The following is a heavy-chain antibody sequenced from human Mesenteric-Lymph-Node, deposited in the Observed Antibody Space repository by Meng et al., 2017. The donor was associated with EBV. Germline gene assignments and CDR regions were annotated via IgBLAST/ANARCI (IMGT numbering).Heavy chain of an antibody. CDR2: ISAYNGDT. D-gene: IGHD1-26*01. V-gene: IGHV1-18*01. CDR3: ARDHGGKYYY. CDR1: GYTFTSYG. Sequence: QVQLGQSGDEVKKPGASVKVSCKASGYTFTSYGISWVRQAPGQGLEWMGWISAYNGDTKYAQKVQDRVTMTTDTSTSTVYMELRSLGSDDTAVYYCARDHGGKYYYWGQGTLVTVSS. J-gene: IGHJ4*02.